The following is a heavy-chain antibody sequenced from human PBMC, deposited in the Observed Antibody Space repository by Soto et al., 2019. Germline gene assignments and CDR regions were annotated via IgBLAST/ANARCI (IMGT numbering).Heavy chain of an antibody. D-gene: IGHD6-19*01. CDR3: AHRLYSSAWPWDSGVFDY. CDR1: GFSLGTGGVG. Sequence: QITLKESGPTLVKPTQTLTLTCTFSGFSLGTGGVGVGWNRQPPGKALEWLALIYWDDDKRYSPSLKSRLTITKDTSKNQVVLTMTNMDPVDTATYYCAHRLYSSAWPWDSGVFDYWGQGTLVTVSS. J-gene: IGHJ4*02. CDR2: IYWDDDK. V-gene: IGHV2-5*02.